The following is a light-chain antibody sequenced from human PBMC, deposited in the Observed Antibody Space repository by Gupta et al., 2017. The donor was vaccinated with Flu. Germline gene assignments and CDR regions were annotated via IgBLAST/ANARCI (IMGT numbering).Light chain of an antibody. Sequence: QSVLPQPPTVSAAPGERVTIPCSGSSSTIGGNGYVAWYQQYPGPAPRLLIYDNNTRPSGSPDRFSGSKSGTSATIGTTGLQAGDEAVYYCCTGYNSRSAGVFGGGTTLTVL. J-gene: IGLJ3*02. V-gene: IGLV1-51*01. CDR3: CTGYNSRSAGV. CDR1: SSTIGGNGY. CDR2: DNN.